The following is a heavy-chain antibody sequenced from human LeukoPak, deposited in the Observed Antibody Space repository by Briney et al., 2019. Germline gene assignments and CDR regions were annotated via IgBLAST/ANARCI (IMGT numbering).Heavy chain of an antibody. V-gene: IGHV3-21*01. CDR1: GFTFSSYS. CDR2: ISSSSSYI. CDR3: ARYGGPTVPPYPFDY. Sequence: PGGSLRLSCAASGFTFSSYSMNWVRQAPGKGLEWVSSISSSSSYIYYADSVKGRFTISRDNAKNSLYLQMNSLRAEDTAVYYCARYGGPTVPPYPFDYWGQGTLVTVSS. D-gene: IGHD3-16*01. J-gene: IGHJ4*02.